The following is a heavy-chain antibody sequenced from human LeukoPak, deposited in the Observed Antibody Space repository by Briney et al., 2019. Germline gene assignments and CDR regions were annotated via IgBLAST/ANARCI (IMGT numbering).Heavy chain of an antibody. Sequence: PGGSLRLSCAASGFTFDDYAMHWVRQAPGKGLEWVSGISWNSGSIGYADSVKGRFTISRDNAKTSLYLQMNSLRAEDTALYYCAKDIHYDNPDRAYVFDIRGQGTMVTVSS. V-gene: IGHV3-9*01. D-gene: IGHD3-22*01. CDR2: ISWNSGSI. J-gene: IGHJ3*02. CDR3: AKDIHYDNPDRAYVFDI. CDR1: GFTFDDYA.